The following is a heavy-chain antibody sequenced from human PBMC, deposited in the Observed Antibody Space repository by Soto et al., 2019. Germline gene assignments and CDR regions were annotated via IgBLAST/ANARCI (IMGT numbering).Heavy chain of an antibody. J-gene: IGHJ6*02. CDR2: VNWDGDTT. V-gene: IGHV3-43D*04. D-gene: IGHD4-17*01. CDR3: AKGATVTTHYQHYGMDV. Sequence: EVQVVESGGAVVQPGGSLRLSCAASGFAFDDFAMCWVRQVPGKGLEWISLVNWDGDTTFYADSVKGRFIISRDNSKNSVYLQMNSLRSDDSAIYYCAKGATVTTHYQHYGMDVWGRGTTVTVSS. CDR1: GFAFDDFA.